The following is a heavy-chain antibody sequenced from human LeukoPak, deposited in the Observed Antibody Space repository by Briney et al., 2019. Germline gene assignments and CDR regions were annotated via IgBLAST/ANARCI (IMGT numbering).Heavy chain of an antibody. J-gene: IGHJ3*02. Sequence: PSETLSLTCTVSGGSISSSSYYWGWIRQPPGKGLEWIGSIYYSGSTYYNPSLKSRVTISVDTSKNQFSLKLSSVTAADTAVYYCARDGPRDEDAFDIWGQGTMVTVSS. V-gene: IGHV4-39*07. CDR3: ARDGPRDEDAFDI. CDR2: IYYSGST. D-gene: IGHD3/OR15-3a*01. CDR1: GGSISSSSYY.